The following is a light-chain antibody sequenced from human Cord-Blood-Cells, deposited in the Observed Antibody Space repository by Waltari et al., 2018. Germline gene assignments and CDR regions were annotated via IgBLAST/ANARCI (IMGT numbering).Light chain of an antibody. Sequence: QSVLTQPPSVSGAPGQRVTISGIGGSSNIGAGYEVHWYQHLPRTAPKLLIYGNSNRPTGVPARFSGSKSGTSAYLAITGLQAGDEADYYCHSYDSSLSGSVVFGGGTKLTVL. CDR3: HSYDSSLSGSVV. V-gene: IGLV1-40*01. J-gene: IGLJ2*01. CDR2: GNS. CDR1: SSNIGAGYE.